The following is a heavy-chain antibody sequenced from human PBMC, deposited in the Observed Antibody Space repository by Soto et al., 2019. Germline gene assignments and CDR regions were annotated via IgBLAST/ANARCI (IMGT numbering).Heavy chain of an antibody. Sequence: EVQLVESGGGLVQPGGSLRLSCVASGFTFRSYSLNWVRQAPGKGLEWVSYISSSSGTIYYADSVKGRFTISRDNAENSLYLKMNSMRDDDKAVYYCEREDPWSANADDMDVWGHGTTVTVSS. D-gene: IGHD3-3*01. J-gene: IGHJ6*02. V-gene: IGHV3-48*02. CDR2: ISSSSGTI. CDR1: GFTFRSYS. CDR3: EREDPWSANADDMDV.